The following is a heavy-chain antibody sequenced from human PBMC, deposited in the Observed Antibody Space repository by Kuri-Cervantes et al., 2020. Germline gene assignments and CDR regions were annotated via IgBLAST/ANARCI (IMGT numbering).Heavy chain of an antibody. D-gene: IGHD6-13*01. V-gene: IGHV4-34*01. CDR1: GGSFSGYY. J-gene: IGHJ4*02. Sequence: SETLSLTCAVYGGSFSGYYGSWIRHPQGKGREWIGEINHSGSTNYNPSLKSRVTISVATSKNQSSLQLNSVTHEDTAGYYCARDVASSWYDPHYFDYWGQGTLVTVSS. CDR2: INHSGST. CDR3: ARDVASSWYDPHYFDY.